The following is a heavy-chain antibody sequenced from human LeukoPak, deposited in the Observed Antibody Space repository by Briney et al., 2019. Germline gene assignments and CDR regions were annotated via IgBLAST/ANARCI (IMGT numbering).Heavy chain of an antibody. D-gene: IGHD1-14*01. CDR2: ISGSGTTT. CDR3: ARRTGHSYFDS. J-gene: IGHJ4*02. CDR1: GFTFSDYY. Sequence: GTLSLSCAGSGFTFSDYYCSWIRQAPGKGLEWTSYISGSGTTTYSAAPLKGRFTISRDNAKNSLFLQMSRLRTEETAVYYCARRTGHSYFDSWGQGTLVTVSS. V-gene: IGHV3-11*01.